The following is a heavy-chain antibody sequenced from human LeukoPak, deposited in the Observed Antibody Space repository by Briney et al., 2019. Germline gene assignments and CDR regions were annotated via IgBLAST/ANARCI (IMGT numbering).Heavy chain of an antibody. V-gene: IGHV3-21*01. CDR3: ARDGGSITGTTGLFDY. CDR1: GFTFSSCS. J-gene: IGHJ4*02. Sequence: PGGSLRLSCAASGFTFSSCSMNWVRQAPGKGLEWVSSISSSSSYIYYADSLKGRFTISRDNAKNSLYLQMNSLRAEDTAVYYCARDGGSITGTTGLFDYWGQGTLVTVSS. CDR2: ISSSSSYI. D-gene: IGHD1-7*01.